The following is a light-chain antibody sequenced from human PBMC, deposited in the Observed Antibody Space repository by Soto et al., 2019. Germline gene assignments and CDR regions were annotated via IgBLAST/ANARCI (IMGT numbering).Light chain of an antibody. V-gene: IGKV1-39*01. CDR1: QNIIKY. J-gene: IGKJ1*01. CDR2: AAS. Sequence: DIQVTQSPSSLSAAVGDRVTITCRASQNIIKYLNWYQQKPGKAPQLLIYAASSLQSGVPSRFSGSGSGTDFTLTINSLQPEDFATYYCQQSYSTPKTFGQGTKVDIK. CDR3: QQSYSTPKT.